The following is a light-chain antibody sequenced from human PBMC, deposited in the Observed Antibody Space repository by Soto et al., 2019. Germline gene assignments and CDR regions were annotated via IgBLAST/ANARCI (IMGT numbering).Light chain of an antibody. Sequence: EIVLTQSPGTLSLSPGERATLSCRASQSVSSSYLAWYQQKPGQAPGLLIYGASSRATGIPDRFSGSGSGTDFNLTISRLEPEDFAVYYCQQYGSSPTFGQGTKLEIK. CDR3: QQYGSSPT. J-gene: IGKJ2*01. CDR1: QSVSSSY. V-gene: IGKV3-20*01. CDR2: GAS.